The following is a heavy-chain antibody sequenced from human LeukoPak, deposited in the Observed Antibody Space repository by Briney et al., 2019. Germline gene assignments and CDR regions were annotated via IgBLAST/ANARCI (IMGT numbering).Heavy chain of an antibody. Sequence: GESLKISCKGSGYSFTSYWIGWVRQMPGKGLEWMGIIYPGDSDTRYSPSFQGQVTISADKSISTAYLQWSSLKASDTAMYYCARGPCGGDCYSEAFDIWGQGTMVTVSS. V-gene: IGHV5-51*01. CDR1: GYSFTSYW. J-gene: IGHJ3*02. CDR2: IYPGDSDT. CDR3: ARGPCGGDCYSEAFDI. D-gene: IGHD2-21*02.